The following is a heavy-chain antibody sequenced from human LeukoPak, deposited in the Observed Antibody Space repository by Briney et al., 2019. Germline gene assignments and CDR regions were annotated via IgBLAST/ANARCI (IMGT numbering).Heavy chain of an antibody. D-gene: IGHD3-3*01. Sequence: SETLSLTCAVYDGSSSGYYWSWIRQPPGKGLEWIGEINHSGSTNYNPSLKSRVTISLDTSKSQFSLKVRYVTAADTAVYYCARGLNDSWTGENYWGQGTLVTVSS. CDR1: DGSSSGYY. CDR2: INHSGST. CDR3: ARGLNDSWTGENY. J-gene: IGHJ4*02. V-gene: IGHV4-34*01.